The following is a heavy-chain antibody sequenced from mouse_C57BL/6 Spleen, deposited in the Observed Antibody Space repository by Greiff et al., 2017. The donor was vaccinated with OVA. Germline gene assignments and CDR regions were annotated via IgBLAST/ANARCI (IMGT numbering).Heavy chain of an antibody. CDR1: GFTFSNYW. J-gene: IGHJ2*01. V-gene: IGHV6-3*01. Sequence: EVHLVESGGGLVQPGGSMKLSCVASGFTFSNYWMNWVRQSPEKGLEWVAQIRLKSDNYATHYAESVKGRFTISRDDSKSSVYLQMNNLRAEDTGIYYCTTIYYGNFDYWGQGTTLTVSS. D-gene: IGHD2-1*01. CDR3: TTIYYGNFDY. CDR2: IRLKSDNYAT.